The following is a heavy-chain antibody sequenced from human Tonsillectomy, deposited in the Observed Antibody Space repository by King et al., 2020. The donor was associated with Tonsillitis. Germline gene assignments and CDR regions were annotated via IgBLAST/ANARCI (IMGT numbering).Heavy chain of an antibody. CDR3: ALRRSGYYDCDV. CDR1: ENSFVNKG. CDR2: IYPDDSDT. V-gene: IGHV5-51*01. Sequence: VQLVESGAEVRRPGASLTISCKGSENSFVNKGIGWVRQMPGKGLELVGFIYPDDSDTSYSPSVQGRVTISADKSISPAYLQWGSLKASDTGIYYCALRRSGYYDCDVWGQGTLVTGSS. D-gene: IGHD3-22*01. J-gene: IGHJ4*02.